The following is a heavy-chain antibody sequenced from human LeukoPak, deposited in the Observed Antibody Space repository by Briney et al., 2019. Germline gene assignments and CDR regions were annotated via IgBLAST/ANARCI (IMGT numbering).Heavy chain of an antibody. D-gene: IGHD2-2*01. CDR3: ARIGLVVPAALSYYYYYGMDV. CDR1: GYTFTNYD. Sequence: ASVKVSCKASGYTFTNYDINWVRQATGQGLEWMGCMNPNSGNTGYAQKFQGRVTMTRNTSISTAYMELSSLRSEDPAVYYCARIGLVVPAALSYYYYYGMDVWGQGTTVTVSS. CDR2: MNPNSGNT. J-gene: IGHJ6*02. V-gene: IGHV1-8*01.